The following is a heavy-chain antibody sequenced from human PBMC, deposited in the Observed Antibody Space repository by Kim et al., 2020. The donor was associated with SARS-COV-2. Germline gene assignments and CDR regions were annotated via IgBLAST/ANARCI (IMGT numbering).Heavy chain of an antibody. CDR1: GFTFSSYA. J-gene: IGHJ4*02. CDR3: AKDSAYYYDSSGYYRYFDY. Sequence: GGSLRLSCAASGFTFSSYAMHWVRQAPGKGLEWVAVIWYDGSNKYYADSVKGRFTISRDNSKNTLYLQMNSLRAEDTAVYYCAKDSAYYYDSSGYYRYFDYWGQGTLVTVSS. D-gene: IGHD3-22*01. V-gene: IGHV3-33*06. CDR2: IWYDGSNK.